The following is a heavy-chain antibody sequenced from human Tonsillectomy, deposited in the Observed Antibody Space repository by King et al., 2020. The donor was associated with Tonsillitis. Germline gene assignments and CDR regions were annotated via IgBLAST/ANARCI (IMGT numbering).Heavy chain of an antibody. Sequence: VQLQESGPGLVKPSETLSLTCTVSGDSISSYYWSWIRQPPGKGLEGIGYIYYSGSTDYSPSLKSRVTISLDTSKTQFFLKLSSVTAADTAVYYCARHSGTGLGDLPGVDYWGQGTLITVSS. J-gene: IGHJ4*02. V-gene: IGHV4-59*08. D-gene: IGHD3-16*01. CDR3: ARHSGTGLGDLPGVDY. CDR2: IYYSGST. CDR1: GDSISSYY.